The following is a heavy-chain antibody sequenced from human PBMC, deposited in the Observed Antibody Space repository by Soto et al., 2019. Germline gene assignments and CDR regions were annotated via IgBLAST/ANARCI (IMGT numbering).Heavy chain of an antibody. CDR3: AREGPYPGSINRRAIAARVYSSGWYFDY. CDR1: GGSFSGYY. V-gene: IGHV4-34*01. D-gene: IGHD6-19*01. J-gene: IGHJ4*02. CDR2: INHSGST. Sequence: SETLSLTCAVYGGSFSGYYWSWIRQPPGKGLEWIGEINHSGSTNYNPSLKSRVTISVDTSKNQFSLKLSSVTAADTAVYYCAREGPYPGSINRRAIAARVYSSGWYFDYWGQGTLVTVSS.